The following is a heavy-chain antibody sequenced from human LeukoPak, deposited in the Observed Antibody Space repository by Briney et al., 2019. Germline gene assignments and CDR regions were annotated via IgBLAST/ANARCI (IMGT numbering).Heavy chain of an antibody. CDR3: ARDRYCSGGSCYGDAFDL. Sequence: GGSLRLSCTASGFTVRSNYMSWVRQSPRKGLERVSIMYSGGSTDYADSVKGRFIISRDHSKNTLYLQMNSLRAEDTAVYYCARDRYCSGGSCYGDAFDLWGQGTMVTVSS. CDR2: MYSGGST. J-gene: IGHJ3*01. D-gene: IGHD2-15*01. V-gene: IGHV3-53*01. CDR1: GFTVRSNY.